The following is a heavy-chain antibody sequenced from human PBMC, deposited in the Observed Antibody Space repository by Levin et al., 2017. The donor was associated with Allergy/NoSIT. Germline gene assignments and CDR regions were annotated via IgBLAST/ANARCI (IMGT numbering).Heavy chain of an antibody. J-gene: IGHJ4*02. V-gene: IGHV3-30*18. CDR2: ISYDGSNK. CDR1: GFTFSSYG. D-gene: IGHD6-6*01. Sequence: LSLTCAASGFTFSSYGMHWVRQAPGKGLEWVAVISYDGSNKYYADSVKGRFTISRDNSKNTLYLQMNSLRAEDTAVYYCAKEQKYSSSSGYFDYWGQGTLVTVSS. CDR3: AKEQKYSSSSGYFDY.